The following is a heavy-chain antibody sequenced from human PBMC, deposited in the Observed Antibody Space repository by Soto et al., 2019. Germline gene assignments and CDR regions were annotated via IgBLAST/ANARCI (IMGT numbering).Heavy chain of an antibody. Sequence: EVQLVESGGGLVQPGGSLTLSCAASGFTFSGSAMHWVRQASGQGLEWVGRIRSKANSYATAYAASVKGRFTISRDDSKNTAYLQMNSLKTEDTAVYYWTTVECKDYWGQGNLVIVCS. D-gene: IGHD2-15*01. CDR2: IRSKANSYAT. V-gene: IGHV3-73*01. CDR1: GFTFSGSA. CDR3: TTVECKDY. J-gene: IGHJ4*02.